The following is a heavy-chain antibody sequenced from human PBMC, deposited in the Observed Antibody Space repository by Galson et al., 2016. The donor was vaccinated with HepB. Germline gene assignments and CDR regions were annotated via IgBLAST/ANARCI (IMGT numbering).Heavy chain of an antibody. CDR1: GFSFSDYY. Sequence: SLRLSCAASGFSFSDYYMSWIRQAPGKGLEWLSYISTSGSTLYYADSVKGRFTISRDNAKNSLHLQMNSLRAEDTAVYYCARDLCSSTSCSLPTPSYYFDSWGQGILVTVSS. CDR3: ARDLCSSTSCSLPTPSYYFDS. D-gene: IGHD2-2*01. J-gene: IGHJ4*02. CDR2: ISTSGSTL. V-gene: IGHV3-11*01.